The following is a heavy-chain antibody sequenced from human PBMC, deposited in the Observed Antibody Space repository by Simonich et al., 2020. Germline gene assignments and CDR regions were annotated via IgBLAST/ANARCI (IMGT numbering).Heavy chain of an antibody. CDR3: ARGRLTGDKGAFDI. J-gene: IGHJ3*02. CDR2: SNPNSGGT. CDR1: GYTFTGYY. D-gene: IGHD7-27*01. Sequence: QVQLVQSGAEVKKPGASVKVSCKASGYTFTGYYLHWVRQAPGQGLEGMGWSNPNSGGTNYAQKFQGRVTMTRDTSISTAYMELSRLRSDDTAVYYCARGRLTGDKGAFDIWGQGTMVTVSS. V-gene: IGHV1-2*02.